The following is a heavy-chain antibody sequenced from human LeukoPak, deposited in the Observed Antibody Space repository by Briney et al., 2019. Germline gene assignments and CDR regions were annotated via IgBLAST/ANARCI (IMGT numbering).Heavy chain of an antibody. V-gene: IGHV3-7*03. D-gene: IGHD3-10*01. J-gene: IGHJ4*02. CDR1: GFTFRSYW. CDR3: ARDRGYGSGSYYIRVFDY. Sequence: GGSLRLSCAASGFTFRSYWMCWVRQAPGKGLEWVANINQDRREKYYVDSVRGRFTISRDNAKSSLLLQMNSLRAEDTAVYYCARDRGYGSGSYYIRVFDYWGQGTLVTVSS. CDR2: INQDRREK.